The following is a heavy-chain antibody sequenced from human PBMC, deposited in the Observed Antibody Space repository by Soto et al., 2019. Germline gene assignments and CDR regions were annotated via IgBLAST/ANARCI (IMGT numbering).Heavy chain of an antibody. J-gene: IGHJ4*02. CDR1: GGTFSSYT. Sequence: SVKVSCKASGGTFSSYTISWVRQAPGQGLEWMGRIIPILGIANYAQKFQGRVTITADKSTSTAYMELSSLRSEDTAVYYCARAAFFVPELDSPSDYWGQGTLVTVSS. D-gene: IGHD1-1*01. CDR3: ARAAFFVPELDSPSDY. CDR2: IIPILGIA. V-gene: IGHV1-69*02.